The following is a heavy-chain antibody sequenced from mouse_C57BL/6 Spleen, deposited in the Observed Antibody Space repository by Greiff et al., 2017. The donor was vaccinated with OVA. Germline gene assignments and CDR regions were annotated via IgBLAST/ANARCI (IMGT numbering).Heavy chain of an antibody. J-gene: IGHJ2*01. CDR3: ARDGWPYFDY. CDR2: ISSGSSTI. CDR1: GFTFSDYG. Sequence: EVKLVESGGGLVKPGGSLKLSCAASGFTFSDYGMHWVRQAPEKGLEWVAYISSGSSTIYYADTVKGRFTISRDNAKNTLFLQMTSLRSEDTAMYYCARDGWPYFDYWGQGTTLTVSS. D-gene: IGHD1-2*01. V-gene: IGHV5-17*01.